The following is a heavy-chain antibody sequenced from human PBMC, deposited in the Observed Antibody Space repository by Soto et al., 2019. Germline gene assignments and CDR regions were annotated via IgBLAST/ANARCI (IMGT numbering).Heavy chain of an antibody. D-gene: IGHD6-19*01. J-gene: IGHJ4*02. V-gene: IGHV4-59*08. CDR1: GGSISSYY. CDR2: IYYSGST. CDR3: ARHLGQWQNLDY. Sequence: PSETLSLTCTVSGGSISSYYWSWIRQPPGKGLEWIGYIYYSGSTNYNPSLKSRVTISVDTSKNQFSLKLSSVTAADTAVYYCARHLGQWQNLDYWGQGTLVTVSS.